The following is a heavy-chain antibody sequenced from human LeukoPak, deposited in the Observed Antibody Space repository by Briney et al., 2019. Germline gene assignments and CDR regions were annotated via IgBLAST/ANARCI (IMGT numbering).Heavy chain of an antibody. CDR1: GFTFSAYT. V-gene: IGHV3-21*01. D-gene: IGHD2-21*01. J-gene: IGHJ4*02. Sequence: GGSLRLSCAASGFTFSAYTMGWVRQAPGKGLEWVSSISSSSSYIYYADSVKGRFTISRDHAKNSLYLQMNSLRGEDTAVYYCARDLIPSGYWGQGTLVTVSS. CDR3: ARDLIPSGY. CDR2: ISSSSSYI.